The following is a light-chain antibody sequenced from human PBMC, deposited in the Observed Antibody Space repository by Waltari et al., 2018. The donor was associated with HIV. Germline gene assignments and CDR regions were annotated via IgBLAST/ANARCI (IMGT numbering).Light chain of an antibody. CDR2: MND. CDR1: GSNIGTYS. V-gene: IGLV1-47*01. CDR3: EVWDNSRGGPV. J-gene: IGLJ3*02. Sequence: QSVVTQPPSASGTPAHRVTISGSRRGSNIGTYSLKWYQHVPGTAPKLLILMNDHRPSGVPGRFSGSHSGTSATLAIGGVEYDDEADYYCEVWDNSRGGPVFGGGTKLTVL.